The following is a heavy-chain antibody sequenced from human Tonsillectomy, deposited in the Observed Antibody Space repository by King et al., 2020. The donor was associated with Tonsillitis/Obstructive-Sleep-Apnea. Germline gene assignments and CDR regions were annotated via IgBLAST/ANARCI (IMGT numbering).Heavy chain of an antibody. Sequence: QMQLQESGPGLVKPSETLSLTCTVSGGSISSYYWSWIRQPPGKGLEGIGYSYYSGRTNYNHSLKSRVTISGETSKNQLSLKLISVTAADTAVYYCSRDMVLEAGGDAFDICGQGTMVTVSS. V-gene: IGHV4-59*01. CDR2: SYYSGRT. CDR3: SRDMVLEAGGDAFDI. D-gene: IGHD2-8*01. CDR1: GGSISSYY. J-gene: IGHJ3*02.